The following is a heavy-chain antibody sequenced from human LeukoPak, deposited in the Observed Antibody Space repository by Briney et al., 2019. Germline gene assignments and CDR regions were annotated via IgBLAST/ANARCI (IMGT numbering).Heavy chain of an antibody. J-gene: IGHJ4*02. V-gene: IGHV3-7*01. CDR1: GFSFSGYC. CDR3: AKAGGDIKYRHFDF. D-gene: IGHD2-2*01. Sequence: GGSLRLSCAASGFSFSGYCMNWVRQAPGKGLEWVAIIREDGSETYYVDSVKGRFTISRDNAKNSLYLQMNSLRVEDTAVYYCAKAGGDIKYRHFDFWGQGTLVTVSS. CDR2: IREDGSET.